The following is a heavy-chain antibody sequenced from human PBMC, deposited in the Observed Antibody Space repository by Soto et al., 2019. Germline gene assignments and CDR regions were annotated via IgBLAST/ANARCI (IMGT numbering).Heavy chain of an antibody. CDR1: GFTFSSYS. CDR2: ISSSSSYI. V-gene: IGHV3-21*01. D-gene: IGHD6-19*01. CDR3: ARDLSGIAVAGTSLL. Sequence: LRLSCAASGFTFSSYSMNWVRQAPGKGLEWVSSISSSSSYIYYADSVKGRFTISRDSAKNSLYLQMSSLRAEDTAVYYCARDLSGIAVAGTSLLWGQGTLVTVSS. J-gene: IGHJ1*01.